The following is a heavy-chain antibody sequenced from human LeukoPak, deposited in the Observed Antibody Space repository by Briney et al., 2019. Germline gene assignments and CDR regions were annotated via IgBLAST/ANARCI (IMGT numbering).Heavy chain of an antibody. CDR2: IYHSGST. Sequence: SETLSLTCTVSGYSISSGYYWGWIRQPPGKGLEWIGSIYHSGSTYYNPSLKSRVTISVDTSKNQFSLKLSSVTAADTAVYYCASPVGATREFDYWGQGTLVTVSS. J-gene: IGHJ4*02. D-gene: IGHD1-26*01. V-gene: IGHV4-38-2*02. CDR1: GYSISSGYY. CDR3: ASPVGATREFDY.